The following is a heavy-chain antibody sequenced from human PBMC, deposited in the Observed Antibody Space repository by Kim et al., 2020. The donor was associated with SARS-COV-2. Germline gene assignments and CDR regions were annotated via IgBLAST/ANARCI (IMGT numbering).Heavy chain of an antibody. CDR2: ISYDGSDK. V-gene: IGHV3-30*04. Sequence: GGSLRLSCAASGFTFSNYAMNWVRQAPGKGLEWVAVISYDGSDKYYADSVEGRFTISRDNSKNTLYLQMNSLRAEDTAVYYCARDLTYSSSWYVNYYGM. J-gene: IGHJ6*01. CDR1: GFTFSNYA. D-gene: IGHD6-13*01. CDR3: ARDLTYSSSWYVNYYGM.